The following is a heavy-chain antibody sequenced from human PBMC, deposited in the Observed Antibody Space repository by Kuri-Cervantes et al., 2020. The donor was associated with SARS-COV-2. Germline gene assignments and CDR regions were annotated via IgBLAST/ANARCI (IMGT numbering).Heavy chain of an antibody. J-gene: IGHJ4*02. D-gene: IGHD6-6*01. V-gene: IGHV4-34*01. CDR3: ARGPRWSIAASFDY. Sequence: GSLRLSCAASGFTFSSYWMSWVRQAPGKGLEWVGEINHSGSTNYNPSLKSRVTISVDTSKNQFSLKLSSVTAADTAVYYCARGPRWSIAASFDYWGQGTLVTVSS. CDR1: GFTFSSYW. CDR2: INHSGST.